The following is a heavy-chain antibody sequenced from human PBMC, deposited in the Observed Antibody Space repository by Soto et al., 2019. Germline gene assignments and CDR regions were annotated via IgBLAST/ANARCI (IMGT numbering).Heavy chain of an antibody. V-gene: IGHV3-7*01. Sequence: GGSLRLACSASGFTFSSYAMHWVRQAPGKGLEYVSNIKQDGSEKYYVDSVKGRFTISRDNAKNSLYLQMNSLRAEDTAVYYCARSLPDFWSGYSYYYYYYMDVWGKGTTVTVSS. J-gene: IGHJ6*03. D-gene: IGHD3-3*01. CDR1: GFTFSSYA. CDR3: ARSLPDFWSGYSYYYYYYMDV. CDR2: IKQDGSEK.